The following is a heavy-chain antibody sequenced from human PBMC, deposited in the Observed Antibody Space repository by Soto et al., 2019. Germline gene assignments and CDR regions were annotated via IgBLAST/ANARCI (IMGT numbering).Heavy chain of an antibody. J-gene: IGHJ6*02. D-gene: IGHD3-9*01. CDR1: GGSFSGYY. V-gene: IGHV4-34*01. Sequence: QVQLQQWGAGLLKPSETLSLTCAVYGGSFSGYYWSWIRQSPGKGLEWIGEINHSGSTNYNPSLKSRVTISVDTSRNPFSLKLSSVTAADTAVYYCARGRSRYDILTGYYDYNYAMDVWGQGTTVTVSS. CDR3: ARGRSRYDILTGYYDYNYAMDV. CDR2: INHSGST.